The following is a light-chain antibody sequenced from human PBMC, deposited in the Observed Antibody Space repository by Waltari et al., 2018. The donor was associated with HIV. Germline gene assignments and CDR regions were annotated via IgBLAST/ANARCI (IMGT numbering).Light chain of an antibody. CDR1: SSNSGNNA. J-gene: IGLJ3*02. CDR2: SND. Sequence: QSVLTQPPSASGTPGQRVTISCSGSSSNSGNNAVSWYQQPPGEAPKLLISSNDRRPSGVPERFSASKSGTSASLAISGLQSEDEAHYYCAVWDDNLKRVFGGGTKLTVL. CDR3: AVWDDNLKRV. V-gene: IGLV1-44*01.